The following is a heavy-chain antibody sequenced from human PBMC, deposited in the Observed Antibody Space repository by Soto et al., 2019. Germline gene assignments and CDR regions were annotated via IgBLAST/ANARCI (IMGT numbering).Heavy chain of an antibody. V-gene: IGHV4-39*01. CDR1: GGSISSSSYY. J-gene: IGHJ6*02. CDR3: ASPHRIAAAGTWYYYYGMDV. Sequence: QLQLQESGPGLVKPSETLSLTCTVSGGSISSSSYYWGWIRQPPGKGLEWLGSIYYSGSTYYNPSLKSRVTISVDTSKNQFSLKLSSVTAADTAVYYCASPHRIAAAGTWYYYYGMDVWGQGTTVTVSS. CDR2: IYYSGST. D-gene: IGHD6-13*01.